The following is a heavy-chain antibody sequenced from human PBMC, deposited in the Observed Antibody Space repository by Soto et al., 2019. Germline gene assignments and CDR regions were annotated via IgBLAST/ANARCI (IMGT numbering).Heavy chain of an antibody. V-gene: IGHV3-33*01. J-gene: IGHJ6*02. CDR2: IWYDGSNK. D-gene: IGHD2-21*02. CDR3: ASTYCGGDCYSIGYYGMDV. Sequence: PGGSVRLTGVDGEVTFSSYGMIRVRQAPGKGLEWVAVIWYDGSNKYYADSVKGRFTISRDNSKNTLYLQMNSLRAEDTAVYYCASTYCGGDCYSIGYYGMDVWGQGTTVTVS. CDR1: EVTFSSYG.